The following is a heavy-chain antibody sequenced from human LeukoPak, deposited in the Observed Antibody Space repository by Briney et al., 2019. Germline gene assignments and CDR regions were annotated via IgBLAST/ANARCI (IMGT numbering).Heavy chain of an antibody. Sequence: GGSLRLSCAASGFTFDDYAMHWVRQAPGKGLEWVSLISGDGGSTYYADSVKGRFTISRDNSKNSLYLQMNSLRTEDTALYYCAKDKRGDYCSSTSCYDGFDYWGQGTLVTVSS. CDR1: GFTFDDYA. CDR3: AKDKRGDYCSSTSCYDGFDY. V-gene: IGHV3-43*02. D-gene: IGHD2-2*01. J-gene: IGHJ4*02. CDR2: ISGDGGST.